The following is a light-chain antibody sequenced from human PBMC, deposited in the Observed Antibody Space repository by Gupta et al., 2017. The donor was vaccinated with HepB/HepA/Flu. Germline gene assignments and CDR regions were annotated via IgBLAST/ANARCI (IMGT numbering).Light chain of an antibody. CDR1: QSIGSY. CDR2: AVS. V-gene: IGKV1-39*01. Sequence: DIQMTQSPSSLSGSVGDRVTVACRVSQSIGSYLNWYQQKPGQAPKLLIYAVSSWQSGVKSRFSGCGTGIYLTVTVSRLQLEDFATYLFHQGNRNPPRTFGQGTXVEIK. J-gene: IGKJ1*01. CDR3: HQGNRNPPRT.